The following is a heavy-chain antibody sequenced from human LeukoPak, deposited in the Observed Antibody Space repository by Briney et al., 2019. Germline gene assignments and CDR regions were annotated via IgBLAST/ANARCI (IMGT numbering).Heavy chain of an antibody. J-gene: IGHJ6*03. CDR3: ARHGPTTMVRGVPDDYMYY. CDR1: GGSISSYY. Sequence: PSETLSLTRTVSGGSISSYYWSWIRQPPGKGLEWIGYIYYSGSTNYNPSLKSRVTISVDTSKNQFSLKLSSVTAADTAVYYCARHGPTTMVRGVPDDYMYYWGKGTTVTVSS. V-gene: IGHV4-59*08. D-gene: IGHD3-10*01. CDR2: IYYSGST.